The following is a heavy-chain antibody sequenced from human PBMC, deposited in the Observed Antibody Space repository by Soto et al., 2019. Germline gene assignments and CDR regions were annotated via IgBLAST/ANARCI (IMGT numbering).Heavy chain of an antibody. V-gene: IGHV3-23*01. D-gene: IGHD3-22*01. CDR1: GFTFSSYA. J-gene: IGHJ4*02. CDR2: ISGSGGST. Sequence: PGGSLRLSCAAPGFTFSSYAMSWVRQAPGKGLEWVSAISGSGGSTYYADSVKGRFTISRDNSKNTLYLQMNSLRAEDTAVYYCAKVVGNYYDSSGYVDYWGQGTLVTVSS. CDR3: AKVVGNYYDSSGYVDY.